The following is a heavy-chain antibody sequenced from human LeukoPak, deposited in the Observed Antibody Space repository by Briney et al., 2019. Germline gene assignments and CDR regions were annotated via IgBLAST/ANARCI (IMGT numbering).Heavy chain of an antibody. V-gene: IGHV4-59*11. CDR3: ARGGTTVTPGLLWFDP. CDR1: GGSISSHY. CDR2: IYYSGST. D-gene: IGHD4-17*01. J-gene: IGHJ5*02. Sequence: SETLSLTCSVSGGSISSHYWNWIRQPPGKGLEWIGYIYYSGSTKYNPSLKSRVTISVDTSKNQFSLKLSSVTAADTAVYYCARGGTTVTPGLLWFDPWGQGTLVTVSS.